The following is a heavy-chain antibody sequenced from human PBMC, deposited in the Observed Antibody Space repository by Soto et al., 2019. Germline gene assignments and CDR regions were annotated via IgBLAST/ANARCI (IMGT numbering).Heavy chain of an antibody. V-gene: IGHV4-31*11. CDR2: IFSIGRT. CDR1: GYSVSSGNYY. CDR3: ARDRGFGMDV. Sequence: QLQLQEPGPGLVKPSQTLSLTFAVSGYSVSSGNYYWNSICQRPGEVLEWIGYIFSIGRTYYNPSLESRLTISMDTSKNQFTLKLSSVTAAYTAVYYCARDRGFGMDVWGQETTVTVSS. J-gene: IGHJ6*02.